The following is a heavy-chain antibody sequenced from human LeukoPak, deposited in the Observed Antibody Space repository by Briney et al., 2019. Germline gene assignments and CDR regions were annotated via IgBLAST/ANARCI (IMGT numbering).Heavy chain of an antibody. J-gene: IGHJ4*02. D-gene: IGHD6-13*01. Sequence: AGGSLRLSCAASGFTFSSYAMSWVRQAPGKGLEWVANIKQDGSEKYYVDSVKGRFTISRDNAKNSLYLQMNSLRAEDTAVYYCARERAGFYSSPYYFDYWGQGTLVTVSS. CDR2: IKQDGSEK. CDR3: ARERAGFYSSPYYFDY. V-gene: IGHV3-7*03. CDR1: GFTFSSYA.